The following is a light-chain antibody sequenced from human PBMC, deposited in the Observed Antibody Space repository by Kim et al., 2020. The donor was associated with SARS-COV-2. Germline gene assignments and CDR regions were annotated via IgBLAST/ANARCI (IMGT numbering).Light chain of an antibody. Sequence: SVSPGESATLSCRASQSISSNLAWYQQKPGQAPRLLIYRASTRATGVPARFSGSGSGTEFTLTISSLQSEDFAVYYCQHYNNWPYTFGQGTKLEI. CDR1: QSISSN. V-gene: IGKV3-15*01. CDR3: QHYNNWPYT. J-gene: IGKJ2*01. CDR2: RAS.